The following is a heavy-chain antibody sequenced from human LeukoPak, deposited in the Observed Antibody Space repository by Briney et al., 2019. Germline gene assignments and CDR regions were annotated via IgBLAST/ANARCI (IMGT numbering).Heavy chain of an antibody. CDR3: AKDIGWFDP. CDR1: GFTFRSYA. V-gene: IGHV3-23*01. Sequence: GGSLRLSCAASGFTFRSYAMIWVRQAPGKGREWVSAISGTGDSPHYADSVKGRFTISRDNSKNTLYLQMNSLRAEDTAFYYCAKDIGWFDPWRQATLVTVAS. CDR2: ISGTGDSP. J-gene: IGHJ5*02.